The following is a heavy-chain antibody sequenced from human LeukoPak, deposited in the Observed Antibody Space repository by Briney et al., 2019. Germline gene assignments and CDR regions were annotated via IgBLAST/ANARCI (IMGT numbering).Heavy chain of an antibody. CDR3: ARGPHERSGYPDD. D-gene: IGHD3-22*01. CDR2: IVPMVDIR. J-gene: IGHJ4*02. Sequence: VAPVKVSCKASGGTFSTYAFSWVRQAPGQGLEWLGRIVPMVDIRQYAQKFQDRVTITADKSTSTAYMELRSLTSDDTAVYYCARGPHERSGYPDDWGQGTLVTVSS. V-gene: IGHV1-69*04. CDR1: GGTFSTYA.